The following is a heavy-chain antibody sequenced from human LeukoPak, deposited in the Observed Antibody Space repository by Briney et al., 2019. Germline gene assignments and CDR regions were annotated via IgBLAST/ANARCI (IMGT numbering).Heavy chain of an antibody. CDR1: GGSISSSNW. J-gene: IGHJ6*03. CDR2: IYHSGST. Sequence: KPSETLSLTCAVSGGSISSSNWWSWVRPPPGKGLEWIGEIYHSGSTNYNPSLKSRVTISVDKSKNQFSLKLSSVTAADTAVYYCARHHTMVRGVKTYYYYYYMDVWGKGTTVTISS. V-gene: IGHV4-4*02. CDR3: ARHHTMVRGVKTYYYYYYMDV. D-gene: IGHD3-10*01.